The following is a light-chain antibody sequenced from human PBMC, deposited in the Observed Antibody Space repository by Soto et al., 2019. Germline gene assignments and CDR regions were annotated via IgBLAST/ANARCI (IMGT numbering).Light chain of an antibody. V-gene: IGKV3-15*01. CDR2: GAS. CDR3: QQYSNWPYT. CDR1: QSVSSN. Sequence: EIVMTQSPATLSVSPGERATLSCRASQSVSSNLAWYQQKPGQAPRLLIYGASTRATGIPARFSGSGSGTAFTLTISSLPSEDFAVYYCQQYSNWPYTFGQGTKLEIK. J-gene: IGKJ2*01.